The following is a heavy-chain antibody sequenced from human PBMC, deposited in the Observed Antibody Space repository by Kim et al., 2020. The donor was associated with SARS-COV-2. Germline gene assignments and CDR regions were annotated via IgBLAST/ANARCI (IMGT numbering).Heavy chain of an antibody. CDR1: GGSISSGGYY. J-gene: IGHJ4*02. CDR3: ARGVHMVRGVQVGD. Sequence: SETLSLTCTVSGGSISSGGYYWSWIRQHPGKGLEWIGYIYYSGSTYYNPSLKSRVTISVDTSKNQFSLKLSSVTAADTAVYYCARGVHMVRGVQVGDWGQGTLVTVSS. V-gene: IGHV4-31*03. D-gene: IGHD3-10*01. CDR2: IYYSGST.